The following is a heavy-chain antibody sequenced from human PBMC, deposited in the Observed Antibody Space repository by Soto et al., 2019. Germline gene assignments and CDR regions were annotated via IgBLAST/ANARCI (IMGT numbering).Heavy chain of an antibody. CDR2: INHSAGA. Sequence: SETLPLTCAVYVGSFSGQYWSCIRQPPGEGLEWLEEINHSAGASYNPSLKSRVTISIDTSKNQFSLKLSSVTAADTAVYYCARGYCSSTSCHYYYGMDVWGHGTTVT. CDR1: VGSFSGQY. V-gene: IGHV4-34*01. J-gene: IGHJ6*01. D-gene: IGHD2-2*01. CDR3: ARGYCSSTSCHYYYGMDV.